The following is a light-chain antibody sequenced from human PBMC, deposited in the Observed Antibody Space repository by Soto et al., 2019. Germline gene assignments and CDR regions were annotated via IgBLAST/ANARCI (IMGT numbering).Light chain of an antibody. V-gene: IGKV1-39*01. CDR1: QSISNS. Sequence: DLQMTQSPSSLSASVGDRVTITCRANQSISNSLNWYQQKPGKAPKLLIYTASSLNNGVPSRFSGSGSGTDVSLTISSLQAEDFATYYCQQSYSTLSFGGATKLEIK. CDR3: QQSYSTLS. J-gene: IGKJ4*01. CDR2: TAS.